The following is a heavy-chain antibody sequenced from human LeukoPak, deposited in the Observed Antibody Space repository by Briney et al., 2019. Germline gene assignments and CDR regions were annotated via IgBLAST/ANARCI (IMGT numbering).Heavy chain of an antibody. D-gene: IGHD3-9*01. CDR3: ARSSRVLRYFDY. CDR1: GESFSGYY. V-gene: IGHV4-34*01. J-gene: IGHJ4*02. Sequence: PSETLSLTCAVYGESFSGYYWSWIRHPPGKGREGIGEINHSGSTNYNPSLKSRVTISVDTSKNQFSLKLSSVTAADTAVYYCARSSRVLRYFDYWGQGTLVTVSS. CDR2: INHSGST.